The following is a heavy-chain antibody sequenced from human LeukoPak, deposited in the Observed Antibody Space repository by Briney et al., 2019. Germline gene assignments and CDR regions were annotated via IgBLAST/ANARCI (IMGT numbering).Heavy chain of an antibody. D-gene: IGHD6-6*01. Sequence: KPSETLSLTCTVSGGSISSYYWSWIRQPPGKGLEWIGYIYYSGSTNYNPSLKSRVTISVDTSKNQFSLKLSSVTAADTAVYYCARAVAARAFDYWGQGTLVTVSS. V-gene: IGHV4-59*01. J-gene: IGHJ4*02. CDR3: ARAVAARAFDY. CDR1: GGSISSYY. CDR2: IYYSGST.